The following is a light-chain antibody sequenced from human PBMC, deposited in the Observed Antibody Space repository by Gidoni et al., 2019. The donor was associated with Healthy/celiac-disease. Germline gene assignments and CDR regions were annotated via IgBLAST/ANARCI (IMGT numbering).Light chain of an antibody. J-gene: IGKJ1*01. V-gene: IGKV3-20*01. CDR3: QKYGSSPRT. Sequence: EIELTQSLGTLSLSPGERATLSCRASQRVSSSYLACYQQKPGPAPRLLNDGASSRSTGIPDRCSGSGSGKDFTITISRLEAEDVAVYYCQKYGSSPRTFGQGTKVEIK. CDR2: GAS. CDR1: QRVSSSY.